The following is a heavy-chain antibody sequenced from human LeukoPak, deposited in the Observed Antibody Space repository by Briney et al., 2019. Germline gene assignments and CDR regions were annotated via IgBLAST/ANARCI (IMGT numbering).Heavy chain of an antibody. D-gene: IGHD5-12*01. J-gene: IGHJ3*02. CDR2: IYYSGST. V-gene: IGHV4-59*01. Sequence: SETLSLTCTVSGGSITSDYWSWIRQPPGKGLEWIGYIYYSGSTSYNPSLKSRVTMSVDTSKNQFSQKLNSLTAADTAVYYCARDTGYPGNDAFDIWGQGTMVTVSS. CDR1: GGSITSDY. CDR3: ARDTGYPGNDAFDI.